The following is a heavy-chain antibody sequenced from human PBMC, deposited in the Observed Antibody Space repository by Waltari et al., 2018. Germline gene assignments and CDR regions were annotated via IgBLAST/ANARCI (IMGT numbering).Heavy chain of an antibody. V-gene: IGHV3-9*01. CDR2: ISWNSGSI. Sequence: EVQLVESGGGLVQPGRSLRLSCAASGFTFDDYAMHWVRQAAGTGLEWGSGISWNSGSIGYADSVKGRFTISRDNAKNSLYLQMNSLRAEDTALYYCAKGEVGGDVYGAFDIWGQGTMVTVSS. CDR3: AKGEVGGDVYGAFDI. CDR1: GFTFDDYA. D-gene: IGHD2-21*02. J-gene: IGHJ3*02.